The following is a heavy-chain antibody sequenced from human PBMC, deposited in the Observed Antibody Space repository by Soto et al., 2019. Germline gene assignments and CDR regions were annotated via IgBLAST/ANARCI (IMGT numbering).Heavy chain of an antibody. CDR2: INPNSGGT. J-gene: IGHJ3*02. D-gene: IGHD6-19*01. CDR1: GYTFTGYY. Sequence: GASVKVSCKASGYTFTGYYMHWVRQAPGQGLEWMGWINPNSGGTNYAQKFQGRVTMTRDTSISTAYMELSRLRSDDTAVYYCARAQVLAVPRGDAFDIWGQGTMVTVSS. CDR3: ARAQVLAVPRGDAFDI. V-gene: IGHV1-2*02.